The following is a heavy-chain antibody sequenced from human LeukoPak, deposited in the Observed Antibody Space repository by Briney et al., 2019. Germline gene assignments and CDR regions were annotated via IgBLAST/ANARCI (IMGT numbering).Heavy chain of an antibody. CDR3: AKGGYDNRVYYYGFDY. CDR1: GFPFGSYD. Sequence: GGSLRLSCAASGFPFGSYDINWVRQAPGRGLEGISVISGSGDSTYHADSVKGRFTISRDNSKNTLYLQMNSLTVEDTAVYYCAKGGYDNRVYYYGFDYWGQGTVVTVSS. V-gene: IGHV3-23*01. D-gene: IGHD3-22*01. J-gene: IGHJ4*02. CDR2: ISGSGDST.